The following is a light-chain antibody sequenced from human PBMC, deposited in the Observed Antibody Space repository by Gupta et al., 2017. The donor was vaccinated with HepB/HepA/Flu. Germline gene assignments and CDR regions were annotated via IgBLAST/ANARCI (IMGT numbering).Light chain of an antibody. Sequence: QSVLTQPHSASETPGQRVTISCSGSSSNIGRYTVNWYQQVPGTAPKLLIYSDSERHSGVPARFSGSKFGTSAALAISGLPSEEEADYYCEAWDDSRNGLYVFGTGTKVTVL. J-gene: IGLJ1*01. CDR2: SDS. V-gene: IGLV1-44*01. CDR1: SSNIGRYT. CDR3: EAWDDSRNGLYV.